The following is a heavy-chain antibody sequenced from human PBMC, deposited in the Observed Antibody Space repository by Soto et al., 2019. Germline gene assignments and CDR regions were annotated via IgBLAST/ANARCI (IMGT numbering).Heavy chain of an antibody. CDR3: ARDLHSGGWYYYYGMGV. D-gene: IGHD6-19*01. CDR2: ISYDGSNK. CDR1: GFTFSSYA. Sequence: GGSLRLSCAASGFTFSSYAMHWVRQAPGKGLEWVAVISYDGSNKYYADSVKGRFTISRDNSKNTLYLQMNSLRAEDTAVYYCARDLHSGGWYYYYGMGVWGQGTTGTASS. V-gene: IGHV3-30-3*01. J-gene: IGHJ6*01.